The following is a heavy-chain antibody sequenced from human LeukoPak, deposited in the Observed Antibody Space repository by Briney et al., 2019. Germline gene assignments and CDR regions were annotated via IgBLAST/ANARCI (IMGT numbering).Heavy chain of an antibody. Sequence: PGGSLRLSCAASGFTFSSYWMSWVRQAPGKGLEYVSAISSNGGSTYYANSVKGRFTISRDNSKNTLYLQMGSLRAEDMAVYYCARVSSGGYSYGAFDYWGQGTLVTVSS. J-gene: IGHJ4*02. CDR2: ISSNGGST. D-gene: IGHD5-18*01. CDR1: GFTFSSYW. CDR3: ARVSSGGYSYGAFDY. V-gene: IGHV3-64*01.